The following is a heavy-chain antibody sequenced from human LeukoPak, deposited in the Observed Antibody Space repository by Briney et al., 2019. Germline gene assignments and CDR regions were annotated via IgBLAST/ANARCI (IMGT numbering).Heavy chain of an antibody. CDR1: GFTFSSYS. V-gene: IGHV3-21*01. D-gene: IGHD6-13*01. J-gene: IGHJ6*02. CDR3: ARDESREAAADAYYSGMDV. Sequence: KPGGSLRLSCAASGFTFSSYSMNWVRQAPGKGLEWVSSISTSSSYIYYADSVKGRFTISRDNAKNSLYLQMNSLRAEDTAVYYCARDESREAAADAYYSGMDVWGQGTTVTVSS. CDR2: ISTSSSYI.